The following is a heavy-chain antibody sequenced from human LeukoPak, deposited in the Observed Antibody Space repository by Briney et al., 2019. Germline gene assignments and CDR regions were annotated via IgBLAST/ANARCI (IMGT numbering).Heavy chain of an antibody. CDR3: AKPSSGNYPPTGY. J-gene: IGHJ4*02. CDR2: ISGSGDRT. D-gene: IGHD1-26*01. Sequence: GGSLRLSCAASGFTFSSYDVSWVRQAPGKGLEWVSAISGSGDRTHYADSVKGRFTISRDNSKNTLYLQINSLKAEDTAVYYCAKPSSGNYPPTGYWGQGTLVTVSS. CDR1: GFTFSSYD. V-gene: IGHV3-23*01.